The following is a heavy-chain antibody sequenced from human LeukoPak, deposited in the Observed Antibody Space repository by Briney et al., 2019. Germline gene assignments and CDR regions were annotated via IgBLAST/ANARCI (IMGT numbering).Heavy chain of an antibody. CDR1: GYTLTELS. J-gene: IGHJ5*02. CDR3: ATMAVGATLGYWFDP. Sequence: GASVKVSCTVSGYTLTELSMHWVRQAPGKGLEWMGGFDPEDGETIYAQKFQGRVTMTEDTSTDTAYMELSSLRPEDTAVYYCATMAVGATLGYWFDPWGQGTLVTVSS. V-gene: IGHV1-24*01. CDR2: FDPEDGET. D-gene: IGHD1-26*01.